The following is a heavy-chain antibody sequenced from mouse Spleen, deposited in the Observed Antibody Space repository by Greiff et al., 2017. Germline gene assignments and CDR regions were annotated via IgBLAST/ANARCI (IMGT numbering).Heavy chain of an antibody. CDR3: ARGYYRYDEGFAY. J-gene: IGHJ3*01. CDR1: GYTFTSYW. V-gene: IGHV1-55*01. D-gene: IGHD2-14*01. Sequence: QVQLKQPGAELVKPGASVKMSCKASGYTFTSYWITWVKQRPGQGLEWIGDIYPGSGSTNYNEKFKSKATLTVDTSSSTAYMQLSSLTSEDSAVNYCARGYYRYDEGFAYWGQGTLVTVSA. CDR2: IYPGSGST.